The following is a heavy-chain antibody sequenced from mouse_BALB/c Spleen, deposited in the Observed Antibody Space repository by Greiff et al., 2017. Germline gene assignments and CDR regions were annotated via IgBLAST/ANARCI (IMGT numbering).Heavy chain of an antibody. CDR2: IWAGGST. Sequence: VKLQESGPGLVAPSQCLSITCTASGFSLTSYGVHWVRQPPGKGLEWLGVIWAGGSTNYNSALMCRLSISKDNSKNQVFLKMNSLQTDDTAMYYCARDLGGNYPWFAYWGQGTLVTVSA. J-gene: IGHJ3*01. V-gene: IGHV2-9*02. CDR3: ARDLGGNYPWFAY. CDR1: GFSLTSYG. D-gene: IGHD2-1*01.